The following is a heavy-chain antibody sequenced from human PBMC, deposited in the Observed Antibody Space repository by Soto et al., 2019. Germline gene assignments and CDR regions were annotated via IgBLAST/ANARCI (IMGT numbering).Heavy chain of an antibody. D-gene: IGHD2-2*01. CDR3: AKDRVVPGPGGWFDP. J-gene: IGHJ5*02. CDR2: ISGSGGST. Sequence: VSLRLSCAACGFTFSSYSMSWVRQAPGKGLEWVSAISGSGGSTYYADSVKGRFTISRDNSKNTLYLQMNSLRAEDTAVYYCAKDRVVPGPGGWFDPWGQGTLVTGSS. V-gene: IGHV3-23*01. CDR1: GFTFSSYS.